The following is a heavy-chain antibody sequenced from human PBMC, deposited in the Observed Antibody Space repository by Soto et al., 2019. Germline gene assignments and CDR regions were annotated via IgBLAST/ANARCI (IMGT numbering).Heavy chain of an antibody. Sequence: QVQLVQSGAEVREPGASVKVSCKASGYSFTSLDINWVRQTAGQGLEWMGWMQPSTGRTGYAQKFQGRVTMTRDTSINTAYMELNTLTSYDTAFYYCARGVSAGVDYWGQGTLVTVSS. V-gene: IGHV1-8*01. CDR2: MQPSTGRT. D-gene: IGHD1-26*01. J-gene: IGHJ4*02. CDR3: ARGVSAGVDY. CDR1: GYSFTSLD.